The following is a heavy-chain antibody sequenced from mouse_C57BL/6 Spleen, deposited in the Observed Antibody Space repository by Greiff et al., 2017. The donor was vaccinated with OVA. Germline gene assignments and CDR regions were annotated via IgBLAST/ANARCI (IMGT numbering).Heavy chain of an antibody. CDR1: GFTFSDYY. CDR3: ARHQDYGYGRAWFAY. CDR2: ISNGGGST. V-gene: IGHV5-12*01. J-gene: IGHJ3*01. Sequence: EVHLVESGGGLVQPGGSLKLSCAASGFTFSDYYMYWVRQTPEKRLEWVAYISNGGGSTYYPDTVKGRFTISRDNAKNTLYLQRSRLKSEDTAMYYCARHQDYGYGRAWFAYWGQGTLVTVSA. D-gene: IGHD2-2*01.